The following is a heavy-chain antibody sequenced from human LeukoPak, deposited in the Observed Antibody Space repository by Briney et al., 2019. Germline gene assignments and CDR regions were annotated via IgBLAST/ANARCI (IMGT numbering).Heavy chain of an antibody. Sequence: ASVKVSCKASGYTFTSYYMHWVRQAPGQGLEWMGIINPSGGSTSYAQKFQGRVTMTRDTSTSTVYMELSSLRSEDTDVYYCARDGGLIVATIDFWFDPWGQGTLVTVSS. CDR1: GYTFTSYY. V-gene: IGHV1-46*01. D-gene: IGHD5-12*01. CDR2: INPSGGST. CDR3: ARDGGLIVATIDFWFDP. J-gene: IGHJ5*02.